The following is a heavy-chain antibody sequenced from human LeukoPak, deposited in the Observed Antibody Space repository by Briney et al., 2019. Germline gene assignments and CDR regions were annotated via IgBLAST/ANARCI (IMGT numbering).Heavy chain of an antibody. J-gene: IGHJ4*02. Sequence: GGSLRLSCAASGFTFSSCAMHWVRQAPGKGLEWVAVISYDGSNKNYADSVKGRFTISRDNSKNTLHLQMNSLRAEDTAVYYCARDRSSYLQFDYWGQGTLVTVSS. V-gene: IGHV3-30-3*01. CDR1: GFTFSSCA. CDR2: ISYDGSNK. CDR3: ARDRSSYLQFDY. D-gene: IGHD1-26*01.